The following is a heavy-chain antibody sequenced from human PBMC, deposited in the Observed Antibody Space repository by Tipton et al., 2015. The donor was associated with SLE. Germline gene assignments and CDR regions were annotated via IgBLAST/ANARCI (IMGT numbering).Heavy chain of an antibody. CDR2: IYTSGST. V-gene: IGHV4-61*09. J-gene: IGHJ3*02. Sequence: TLSLTCTVSGGSISSGSYYWSWIRQPAGKGLEWIGYIYTSGSTNYNPSLKSRVTISVDKSKNQFSLKLSSVTAADTAVYYCASLLMVYDAFDIWGQGTMVTVSS. CDR3: ASLLMVYDAFDI. D-gene: IGHD2-8*01. CDR1: GGSISSGSYY.